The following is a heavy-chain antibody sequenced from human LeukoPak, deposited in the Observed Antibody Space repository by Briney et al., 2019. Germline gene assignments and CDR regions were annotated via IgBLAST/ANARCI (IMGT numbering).Heavy chain of an antibody. Sequence: GGSLRLSCAASGFTFSSYWMSWVRQAPGKGLGWVANIKQDGSEKYYVDSVKGRFTISRDNAKNSLYLQMNSLRAEDTAVYYCARAGSSSSSAFDYWGQGTLVTVSS. J-gene: IGHJ4*02. CDR2: IKQDGSEK. CDR1: GFTFSSYW. CDR3: ARAGSSSSSAFDY. V-gene: IGHV3-7*01. D-gene: IGHD6-6*01.